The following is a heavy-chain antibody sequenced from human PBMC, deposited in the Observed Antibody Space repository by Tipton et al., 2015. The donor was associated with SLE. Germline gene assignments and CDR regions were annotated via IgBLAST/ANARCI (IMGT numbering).Heavy chain of an antibody. Sequence: LRLSCTVSGGSISSGSYYWSWIRQPAGKGLEWIGYIYTSGSTNYNPSLKSRVTISVDTSKNQFSLKLSSVTAADTALYYCARETGAYTSGWSRYFGMDVWGQGTTVTVSS. CDR1: GGSISSGSYY. CDR3: ARETGAYTSGWSRYFGMDV. D-gene: IGHD6-19*01. J-gene: IGHJ6*02. V-gene: IGHV4-61*09. CDR2: IYTSGST.